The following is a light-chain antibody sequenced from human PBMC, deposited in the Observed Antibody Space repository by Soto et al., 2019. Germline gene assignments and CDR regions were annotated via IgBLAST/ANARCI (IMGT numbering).Light chain of an antibody. CDR1: QSISSSF. CDR2: GVS. CDR3: QQYGSSPFT. Sequence: EIVLTQSPGTLSLSPGERATLSCRASQSISSSFLAWYQQRPGQAPRLLIHGVSSKAAGIPDRFSGSGSGTDFTLTINRLEPEDFALYFGQQYGSSPFTFGPGTQLEIK. J-gene: IGKJ3*01. V-gene: IGKV3-20*01.